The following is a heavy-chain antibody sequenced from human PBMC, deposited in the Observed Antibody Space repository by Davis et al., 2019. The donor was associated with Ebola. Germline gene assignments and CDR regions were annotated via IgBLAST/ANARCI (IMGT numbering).Heavy chain of an antibody. CDR1: GYIFTRYS. Sequence: ASVKVSCKTSGYIFTRYSIHWVRQAPGEGLEWVGWINGGNGDTKCLQKFQGRVTFTRDASASTAYMELSSLRSEDTAVYYCARGGVDRDYYYGMDVWGQGTTVTVSS. J-gene: IGHJ6*02. D-gene: IGHD2-8*02. CDR2: INGGNGDT. CDR3: ARGGVDRDYYYGMDV. V-gene: IGHV1-3*01.